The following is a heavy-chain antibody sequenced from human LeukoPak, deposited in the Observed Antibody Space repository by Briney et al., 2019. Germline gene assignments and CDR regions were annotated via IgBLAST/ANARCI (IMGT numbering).Heavy chain of an antibody. CDR2: VKPKSGDS. CDR3: ARDRGVPGPGNALDI. J-gene: IGHJ3*02. CDR1: GYTFTGYH. D-gene: IGHD2-8*01. V-gene: IGHV1-2*06. Sequence: EASVKVSCKAPGYTFTGYHMHWVRQAPGQGLEWLRLVKPKSGDSDFVQKFRGRVTVTTDVSTTTIHMELSNLRSDDTAVYYCARDRGVPGPGNALDIWGQGTMVTVSS.